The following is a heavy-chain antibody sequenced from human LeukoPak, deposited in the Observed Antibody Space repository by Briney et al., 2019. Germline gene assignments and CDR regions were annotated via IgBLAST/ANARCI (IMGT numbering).Heavy chain of an antibody. Sequence: GASVKVSCKASGYTFTSYGISWVRQAPGQGLEWMGWISAYNGNTNYAQKLQGRVTMTTDTSTSTAYMELSSLRSEDTAVYYCARVKLEPGPTQVDYWGQGTLVTVSS. CDR3: ARVKLEPGPTQVDY. V-gene: IGHV1-18*01. D-gene: IGHD1-1*01. CDR1: GYTFTSYG. J-gene: IGHJ4*02. CDR2: ISAYNGNT.